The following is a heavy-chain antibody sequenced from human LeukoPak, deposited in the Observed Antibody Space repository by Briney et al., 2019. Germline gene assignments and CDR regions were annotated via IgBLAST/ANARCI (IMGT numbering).Heavy chain of an antibody. J-gene: IGHJ3*02. CDR1: GYTFTSYG. Sequence: ASVKVSCKASGYTFTSYGISWVRQAPGQGLEWMGWISAYNGNTNYAQKLQGRVTMTTDTSTSTAYMELRSLRSDDTAVYYCARVWSTVVTHDAFDIWGQGTMVTVSS. V-gene: IGHV1-18*01. CDR2: ISAYNGNT. D-gene: IGHD4-23*01. CDR3: ARVWSTVVTHDAFDI.